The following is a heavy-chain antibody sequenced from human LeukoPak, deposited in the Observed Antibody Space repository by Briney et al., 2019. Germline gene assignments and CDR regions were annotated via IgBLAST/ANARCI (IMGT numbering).Heavy chain of an antibody. CDR3: ARGRVSYHTAYMN. D-gene: IGHD1-26*01. Sequence: GESLKISCKGSGYSFTSYWIGWVRQMPGKGLEWMGIIHPGDSDTRYSPSFQGQVTISADKSLSTAYLQWSSLKASDTAMYYCARGRVSYHTAYMNGGQGSPVPVSS. V-gene: IGHV5-51*01. J-gene: IGHJ4*02. CDR1: GYSFTSYW. CDR2: IHPGDSDT.